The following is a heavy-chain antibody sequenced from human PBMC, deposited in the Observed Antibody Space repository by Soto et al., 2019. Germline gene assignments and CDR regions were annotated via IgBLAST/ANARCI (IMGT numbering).Heavy chain of an antibody. CDR2: ISSSGSTI. D-gene: IGHD5-12*01. Sequence: GGSLRLSCAASGFTFSDYYMSWIRQAPGKGLEWVSYISSSGSTIYYADSVKGRFTISRDNAKNSLYLQMNSLRAEDTAVYYCASSPGGWLPQFYFDYWGQGTLVTVSS. CDR3: ASSPGGWLPQFYFDY. J-gene: IGHJ4*02. CDR1: GFTFSDYY. V-gene: IGHV3-11*01.